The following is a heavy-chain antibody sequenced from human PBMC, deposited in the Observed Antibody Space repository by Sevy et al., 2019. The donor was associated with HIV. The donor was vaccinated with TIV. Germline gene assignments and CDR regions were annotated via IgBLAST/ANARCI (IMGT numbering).Heavy chain of an antibody. J-gene: IGHJ6*02. V-gene: IGHV3-30*07. CDR1: GFTFITYS. Sequence: QLGGSLRLSCAASGFTFITYSMHWVRQAPGKGPEWAAVISDDGANTYYADSVRGRFTISRDNLKKTRHLQMNSLRLDDTGVYYCARVEKLLWFGALVERSYQYALDVWGQGTTVTVSS. CDR3: ARVEKLLWFGALVERSYQYALDV. D-gene: IGHD3-10*01. CDR2: ISDDGANT.